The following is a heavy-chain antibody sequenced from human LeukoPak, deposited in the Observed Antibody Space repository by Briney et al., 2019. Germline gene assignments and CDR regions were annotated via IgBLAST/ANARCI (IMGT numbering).Heavy chain of an antibody. Sequence: QSGGSLRLSCAASGFTFSSYGMSWVRQAPGKGLEWVSAISGSGGTTYYADSVKGRFTISRDNSKNTLSLQMNSLRDEDTAVYYCAKSNLGGSPYGASDIWGQGTMVTVSS. J-gene: IGHJ3*02. CDR1: GFTFSSYG. D-gene: IGHD1-26*01. CDR2: ISGSGGTT. CDR3: AKSNLGGSPYGASDI. V-gene: IGHV3-23*01.